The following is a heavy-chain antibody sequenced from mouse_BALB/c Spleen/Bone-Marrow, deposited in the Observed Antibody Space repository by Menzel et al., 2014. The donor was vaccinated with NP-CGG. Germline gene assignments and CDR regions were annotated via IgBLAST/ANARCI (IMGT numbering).Heavy chain of an antibody. CDR2: INPDSNTI. V-gene: IGHV4-1*02. J-gene: IGHJ3*01. Sequence: DVKLQESGGGLVQPGGSLKLSCAASGFDFSSYWMSWVRQAPGKGLEWIGEINPDSNTINYTPSLKDKFIISRDNAKNTLDLQMSKVRSEDTALYYCARLGYYGWFAYWGQGTLVTVSA. CDR3: ARLGYYGWFAY. D-gene: IGHD2-3*01. CDR1: GFDFSSYW.